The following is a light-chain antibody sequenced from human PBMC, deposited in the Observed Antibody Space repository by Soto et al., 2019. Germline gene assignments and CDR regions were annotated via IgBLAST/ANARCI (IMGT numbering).Light chain of an antibody. CDR2: AAS. J-gene: IGKJ4*01. CDR1: QRISSY. V-gene: IGKV1-39*01. Sequence: DIQMTQSPSSVSASVGDRVTITCRASQRISSYLNWYQQKPGKAPKLLIYAASSLQSGVPSRFSGSGSGTDFTLTISSLQPEDIATYYCQQYDNLPVTFGGGTKVDIK. CDR3: QQYDNLPVT.